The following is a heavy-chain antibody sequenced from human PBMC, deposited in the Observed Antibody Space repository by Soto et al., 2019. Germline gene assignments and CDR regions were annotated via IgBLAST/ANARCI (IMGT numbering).Heavy chain of an antibody. Sequence: SVKVSCKTSGGIFSGYSISWVRQAPGQGLEWMGGIIPIFGTTDYAQRFHGRVTITADKSTTTVYMDLYSLKSEDTAVYYCARDLGSGYDPGDYWGQGTLVTVSS. CDR1: GGIFSGYS. CDR3: ARDLGSGYDPGDY. D-gene: IGHD5-12*01. J-gene: IGHJ4*02. CDR2: IIPIFGTT. V-gene: IGHV1-69*06.